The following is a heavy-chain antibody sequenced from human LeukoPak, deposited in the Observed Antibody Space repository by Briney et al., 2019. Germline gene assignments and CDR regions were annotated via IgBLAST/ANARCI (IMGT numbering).Heavy chain of an antibody. D-gene: IGHD1-26*01. CDR2: IYYRSKWYN. V-gene: IGHV6-1*01. CDR1: GYSVSSNSAA. CDR3: ARDIVGATATGYYFDY. J-gene: IGHJ4*02. Sequence: SHTLSLTCAISGYSVSSNSAAWNWIRQSPSRGLEWLGRIYYRSKWYNDYAVSVKSRITINPDTSKNQFSLQLNSVTPEDTAVYYCARDIVGATATGYYFDYWGQGTLVAVSS.